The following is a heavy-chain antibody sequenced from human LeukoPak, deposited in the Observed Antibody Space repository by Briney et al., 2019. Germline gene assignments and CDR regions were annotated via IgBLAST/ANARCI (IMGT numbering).Heavy chain of an antibody. Sequence: SQTLSLTCAVSGGSISSGGYSWSWIRQPPGKGLEWIGYIYHSGSTYYNPSLKSRVTISVDRSKNQFSLKLSSVTAADTAVYYCARAYSRSMWPSFKNWFDPWGQGTLVTVSS. CDR3: ARAYSRSMWPSFKNWFDP. CDR1: GGSISSGGYS. D-gene: IGHD6-13*01. J-gene: IGHJ5*02. V-gene: IGHV4-30-2*01. CDR2: IYHSGST.